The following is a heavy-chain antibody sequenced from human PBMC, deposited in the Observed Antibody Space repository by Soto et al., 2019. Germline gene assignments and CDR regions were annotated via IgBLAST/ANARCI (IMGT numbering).Heavy chain of an antibody. CDR2: IQDGGSI. Sequence: GGSLRLSCAASGFTVSNNYMTWVRQAPGKGLEWVAFIQDGGSISYADSVSDRFTISRDNSKNTVFLEMNNLRPEDTAVYYCARGLSIGLSSPMAFDIWGQGTLVTVS. CDR3: ARGLSIGLSSPMAFDI. CDR1: GFTVSNNY. J-gene: IGHJ3*02. V-gene: IGHV3-66*01. D-gene: IGHD3-3*02.